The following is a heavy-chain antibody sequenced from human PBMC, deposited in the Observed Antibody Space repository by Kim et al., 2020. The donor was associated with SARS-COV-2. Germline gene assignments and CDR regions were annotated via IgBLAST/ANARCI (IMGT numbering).Heavy chain of an antibody. J-gene: IGHJ1*01. V-gene: IGHV1-69*04. CDR3: ARGFMRELRPEYFQH. D-gene: IGHD1-26*01. Sequence: QEAHGRITITADKSTSTAYMELSSLRSEDTAVYYCARGFMRELRPEYFQHWGQGTLVTVSS.